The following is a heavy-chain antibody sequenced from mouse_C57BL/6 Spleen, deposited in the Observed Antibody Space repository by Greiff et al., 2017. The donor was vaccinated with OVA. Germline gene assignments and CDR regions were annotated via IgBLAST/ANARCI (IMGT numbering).Heavy chain of an antibody. J-gene: IGHJ1*03. CDR2: IRSKSNNYAT. V-gene: IGHV10-1*01. Sequence: EVQLVESGGGLVQPKGSLKLSCAASGFSFNTYAMNWVRQAPGKGLEWVARIRSKSNNYATYYADSVKDRFTISRDDSESMLYLQMNNLKTEDTAMYYCVRQAVATPFDVWGTGTTVTVSS. CDR1: GFSFNTYA. CDR3: VRQAVATPFDV. D-gene: IGHD1-1*01.